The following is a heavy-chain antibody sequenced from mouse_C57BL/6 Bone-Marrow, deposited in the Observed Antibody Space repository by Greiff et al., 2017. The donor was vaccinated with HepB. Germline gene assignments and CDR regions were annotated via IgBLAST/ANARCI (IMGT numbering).Heavy chain of an antibody. V-gene: IGHV1-55*01. CDR3: TRLDTTVVATGYFDY. D-gene: IGHD1-1*01. CDR2: IYPGSGST. Sequence: QVQLQQPGAELVKPGASVKMSCKASGYTFTSYWITWVKQRPGQGLEWIGDIYPGSGSTNYNEKFKSKATLTVDTSSSTAYMQLRSLTSEDSAVYYCTRLDTTVVATGYFDYWGQGTTLTVSS. CDR1: GYTFTSYW. J-gene: IGHJ2*01.